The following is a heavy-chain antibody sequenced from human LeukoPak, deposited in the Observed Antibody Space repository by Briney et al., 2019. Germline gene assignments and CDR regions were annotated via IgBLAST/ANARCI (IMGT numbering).Heavy chain of an antibody. CDR1: GFTFSSYA. D-gene: IGHD3-22*01. V-gene: IGHV3-23*01. CDR3: ARGAHDDSSGYYFAYNWFDP. CDR2: ISGSGGST. J-gene: IGHJ5*02. Sequence: GGSLRLSCAASGFTFSSYAMSWVRQAPGKGLEWVSAISGSGGSTYYADSVKGRFTISRDNAMNSLYLQMNSLRAEDTAVYYCARGAHDDSSGYYFAYNWFDPWGQGTLVTVSS.